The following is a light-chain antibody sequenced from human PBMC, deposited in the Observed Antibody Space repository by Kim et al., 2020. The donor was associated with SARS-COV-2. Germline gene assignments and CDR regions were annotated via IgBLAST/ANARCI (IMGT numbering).Light chain of an antibody. CDR2: AAS. V-gene: IGKV1-16*02. J-gene: IGKJ4*01. Sequence: DIQMTQSPSSLSASVGDRVTITCRASQGITTSLAWFQQKPGKAPKSLIYAASNLQSGVPSKCSGSGSGTDFTLTINTLQPEDFATYYSQQYNNYPLTFGGGTTVDIK. CDR3: QQYNNYPLT. CDR1: QGITTS.